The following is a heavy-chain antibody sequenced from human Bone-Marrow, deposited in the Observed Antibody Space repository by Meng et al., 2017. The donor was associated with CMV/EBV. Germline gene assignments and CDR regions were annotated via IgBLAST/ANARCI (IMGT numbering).Heavy chain of an antibody. J-gene: IGHJ6*02. V-gene: IGHV1-2*02. CDR2: INPNSGGT. CDR1: GYTFTGYY. D-gene: IGHD6-19*01. CDR3: ASEIGIAAHRPVEWLVLQYYYYGMDV. Sequence: ASVKVSCKASGYTFTGYYMHWVRQAPGQGLEWMGWINPNSGGTNYAQKFQGGVTMTRDTSISTAYMELSRLRSDDTAVYYCASEIGIAAHRPVEWLVLQYYYYGMDVWGQGTTVTGSS.